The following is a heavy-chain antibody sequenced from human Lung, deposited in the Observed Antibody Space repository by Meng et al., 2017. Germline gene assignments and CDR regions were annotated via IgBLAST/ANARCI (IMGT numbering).Heavy chain of an antibody. CDR1: GGSISGINYY. Sequence: HLQLQESVPGLLKPSETLSLTCTVSGGSISGINYYWVWIRQPTGKGLAWIGSIYYGGTTYYSSSLKSRASISVDTSKTQFSLKLTSVTAADTAIYYCARRAHIGEPPRWGQGTLVTVSS. CDR3: ARRAHIGEPPR. CDR2: IYYGGTT. D-gene: IGHD4-17*01. V-gene: IGHV4-39*01. J-gene: IGHJ4*02.